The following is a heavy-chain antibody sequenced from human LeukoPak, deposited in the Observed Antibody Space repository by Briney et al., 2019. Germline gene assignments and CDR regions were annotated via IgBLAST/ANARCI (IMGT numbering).Heavy chain of an antibody. V-gene: IGHV3-23*01. Sequence: PGGSLRLSCAASGFTFSTYGMSWVRQVPGKGLEWVSAISGNGDTTYYADSVKGRFTISRDNSKNTVSLQMNNLRAEDSAIFYCPKDNFWSAFDSWGQGTLVTVSS. CDR3: PKDNFWSAFDS. J-gene: IGHJ5*01. CDR1: GFTFSTYG. CDR2: ISGNGDTT. D-gene: IGHD3-3*01.